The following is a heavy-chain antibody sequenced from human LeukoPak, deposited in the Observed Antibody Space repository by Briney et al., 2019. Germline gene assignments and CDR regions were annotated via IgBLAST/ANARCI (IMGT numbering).Heavy chain of an antibody. CDR1: GFTFSSYW. V-gene: IGHV3-7*01. Sequence: TGGSLRLSCAASGFTFSSYWMSWVRQAPGKGLEWVANIKQDGSEKYYVDSVKGRFTISRDNAKNSLYLQMNSLRAEDTAVYYCARTYYYGSGSMPDAFDIWGQGTMVTVSS. CDR3: ARTYYYGSGSMPDAFDI. J-gene: IGHJ3*02. D-gene: IGHD3-10*01. CDR2: IKQDGSEK.